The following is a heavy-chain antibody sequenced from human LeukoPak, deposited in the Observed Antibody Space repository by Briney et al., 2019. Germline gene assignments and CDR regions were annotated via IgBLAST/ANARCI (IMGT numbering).Heavy chain of an antibody. Sequence: PGGSLRLSCAASGFTFSSSVVSWVRQAPGTGLEWISAISGSGGSTYYADSVKGRFTISRDNSKNTLYLQMNSLRAEDTAVYYCAKMWDGDYVWIFDYWGQGTLVTVSS. D-gene: IGHD4-17*01. J-gene: IGHJ4*02. CDR1: GFTFSSSV. CDR2: ISGSGGST. CDR3: AKMWDGDYVWIFDY. V-gene: IGHV3-23*01.